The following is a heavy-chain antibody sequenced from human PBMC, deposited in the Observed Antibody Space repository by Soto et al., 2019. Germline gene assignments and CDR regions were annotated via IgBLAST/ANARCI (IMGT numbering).Heavy chain of an antibody. CDR3: ARDPIPSSSWLNSN. CDR2: ISSSSSTI. V-gene: IGHV3-48*02. J-gene: IGHJ4*02. D-gene: IGHD6-13*01. CDR1: GFTFSSYS. Sequence: EVQLVESGGGLVQPGGSLRLSCAASGFTFSSYSMNWVRQAPGKGLEWVSYISSSSSTIYYADSVKGRFTISRDNAKNSLYLQMKILRDEDTAVYYCARDPIPSSSWLNSNWGQGTLVTVSS.